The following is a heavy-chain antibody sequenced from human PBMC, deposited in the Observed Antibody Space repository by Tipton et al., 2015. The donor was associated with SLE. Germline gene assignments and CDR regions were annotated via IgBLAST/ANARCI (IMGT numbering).Heavy chain of an antibody. CDR3: ARDRASSVQPSYMDV. V-gene: IGHV7-4-1*02. CDR1: GYTFTSYA. Sequence: QSRAEVKKPGASVKVSCKASGYTFTSYAMNWVRQAPGQGLEWMGWINTNTGNPTYAQGFTGRFVFSLDTSVSTAYLQISSLKAEDTAVYYCARDRASSVQPSYMDVWGKGTTVTISS. D-gene: IGHD6-13*01. CDR2: INTNTGNP. J-gene: IGHJ6*03.